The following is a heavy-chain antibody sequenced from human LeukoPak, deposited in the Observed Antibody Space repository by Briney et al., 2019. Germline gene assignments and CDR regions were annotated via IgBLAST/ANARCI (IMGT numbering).Heavy chain of an antibody. Sequence: GGSLRLSCAASKFTFSSYDMHWVRQAPGKGLEWVAVISYDGSNKYYADSVKGRFTISRDNAKNSLYLQMNSLRAEDTAVYYCARDTVGATDYWGQGTLVTVSS. CDR1: KFTFSSYD. CDR2: ISYDGSNK. D-gene: IGHD1-26*01. CDR3: ARDTVGATDY. V-gene: IGHV3-30*03. J-gene: IGHJ4*02.